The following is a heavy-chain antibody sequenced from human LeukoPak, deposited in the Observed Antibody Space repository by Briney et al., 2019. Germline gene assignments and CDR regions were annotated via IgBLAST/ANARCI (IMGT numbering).Heavy chain of an antibody. CDR2: TSYDGSEE. J-gene: IGHJ4*02. CDR3: ARAKGIAVEGTGGRIDF. Sequence: RSSLRLSCAASGFALTSFATHCVRHALGRRLEWVAVTSYDGSEEFYADFVKGRFTISRDNSKNTLFLYMSSLRTEDTAVFYCARAKGIAVEGTGGRIDFWGRGTLVTVCS. D-gene: IGHD6-13*01. V-gene: IGHV3-30*04. CDR1: GFALTSFA.